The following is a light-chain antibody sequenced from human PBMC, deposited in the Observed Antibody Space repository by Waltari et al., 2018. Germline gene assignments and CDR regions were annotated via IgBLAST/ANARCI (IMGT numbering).Light chain of an antibody. V-gene: IGKV1-8*01. J-gene: IGKJ1*01. Sequence: AIRITHAPSTLSASTGDRDTITCRASQGSSSYLAWYQQKPGKAPKLLIYAASTLQSGVPSRFSGSGSGTDFTLTISCLQSEDFATYYCQQYYSYQWTFGQGTKVEIK. CDR2: AAS. CDR1: QGSSSY. CDR3: QQYYSYQWT.